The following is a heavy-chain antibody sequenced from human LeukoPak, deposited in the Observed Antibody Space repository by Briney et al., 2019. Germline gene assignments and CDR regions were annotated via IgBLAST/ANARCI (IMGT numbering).Heavy chain of an antibody. CDR1: GGSISSGDYY. CDR2: IYYSGST. D-gene: IGHD4-17*01. J-gene: IGHJ6*04. V-gene: IGHV4-30-4*01. CDR3: ARHPGDGDYGMHV. Sequence: KTSETLSLTCTVSGGSISSGDYYWSWIRQPPGKGLEWIGYIYYSGSTYYNPSLKSRVSTSVDTSENQFSLKLSSVTAADTAVYYCARHPGDGDYGMHVWGKGTTVTVSS.